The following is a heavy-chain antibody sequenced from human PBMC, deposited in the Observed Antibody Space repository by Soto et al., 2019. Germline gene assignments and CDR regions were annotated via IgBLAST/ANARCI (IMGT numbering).Heavy chain of an antibody. J-gene: IGHJ6*02. D-gene: IGHD3-10*01. CDR2: ISYDGSNK. V-gene: IGHV3-30*18. CDR1: GFTFSSYG. CDR3: AKDRGRSYYGMDV. Sequence: PGWSLRLSCAASGFTFSSYGMHWVRQAPGKGLEWVAVISYDGSNKYYADSVKGRFTISRDNSKNTLYLQMNSLRAEDTAVYYCAKDRGRSYYGMDVWGQGTTVTVSS.